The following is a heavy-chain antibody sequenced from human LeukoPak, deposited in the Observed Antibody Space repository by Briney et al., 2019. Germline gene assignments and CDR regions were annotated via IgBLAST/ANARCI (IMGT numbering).Heavy chain of an antibody. J-gene: IGHJ4*02. Sequence: GGSLRLSCAASGFTFSSYSMNWVRQAPGKGLEWVSSISSSSSYIYYADSVKGRFTISRDSAKNSLYLQMNSLRAEDTAVYYCARGTTYYYDSSGSDFDYWGQGTLVTVSS. CDR1: GFTFSSYS. V-gene: IGHV3-21*01. CDR3: ARGTTYYYDSSGSDFDY. D-gene: IGHD3-22*01. CDR2: ISSSSSYI.